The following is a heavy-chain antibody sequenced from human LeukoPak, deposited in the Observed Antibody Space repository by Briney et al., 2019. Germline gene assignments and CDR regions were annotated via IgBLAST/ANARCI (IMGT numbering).Heavy chain of an antibody. CDR1: GGSISNYDYY. V-gene: IGHV4-30-4*01. CDR3: ARETKWAAYSGYSDS. CDR2: ISYSGLT. Sequence: SETLSLTCTVSGGSISNYDYYWSWIRQPPGKGLEWIGYISYSGLTYYNPSLKSRITISIDTSKTQFSLNLSSVTAADTAVYYCARETKWAAYSGYSDSWGQGTLVIVSS. J-gene: IGHJ4*02. D-gene: IGHD5-12*01.